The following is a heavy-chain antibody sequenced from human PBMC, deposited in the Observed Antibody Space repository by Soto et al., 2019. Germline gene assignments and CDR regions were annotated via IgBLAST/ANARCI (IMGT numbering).Heavy chain of an antibody. V-gene: IGHV1-46*03. J-gene: IGHJ3*02. D-gene: IGHD2-15*01. CDR2: INPSGGST. CDR1: GYTFTSYY. CDR3: AREARYCSGGSCYPAAFDI. Sequence: ASVKVSCKASGYTFTSYYMHWVRQAPGQGLEWMGIINPSGGSTSYAQKFQGGVTMTRDTSTSTVYMELSSLRSEDTAVYYCAREARYCSGGSCYPAAFDIWGQGTMVTVSS.